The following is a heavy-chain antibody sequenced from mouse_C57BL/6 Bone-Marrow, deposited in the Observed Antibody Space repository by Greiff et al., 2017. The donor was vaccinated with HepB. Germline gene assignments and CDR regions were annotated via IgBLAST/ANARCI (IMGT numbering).Heavy chain of an antibody. D-gene: IGHD2-4*01. V-gene: IGHV5-12*01. CDR2: ISNGGGST. CDR3: ARRGDYDPPFAY. Sequence: EVQVVESGGGLVQPGGSLKLSCAASGFTFSDYYMYWVRQTPEKRLEWVAYISNGGGSTYYPDTVKGRFTISRDNAKNTLYLQMSRLKSEDTAMYYCARRGDYDPPFAYWGQGTLVTVSA. CDR1: GFTFSDYY. J-gene: IGHJ3*01.